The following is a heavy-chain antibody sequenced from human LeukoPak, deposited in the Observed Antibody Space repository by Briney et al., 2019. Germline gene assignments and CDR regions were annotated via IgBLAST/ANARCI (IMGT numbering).Heavy chain of an antibody. Sequence: ASVKVSCKASGYTFINNWMHWVRQAPGQGLEWIGLINPTGTRTGYAQKFQGRVTMTRDMSTSTDYMELSSLRPEDTAIYYCARDNSVGDIAWWFDPWGQGTLVTVSS. CDR3: ARDNSVGDIAWWFDP. CDR1: GYTFINNW. J-gene: IGHJ5*02. CDR2: INPTGTRT. V-gene: IGHV1-46*01. D-gene: IGHD3-10*01.